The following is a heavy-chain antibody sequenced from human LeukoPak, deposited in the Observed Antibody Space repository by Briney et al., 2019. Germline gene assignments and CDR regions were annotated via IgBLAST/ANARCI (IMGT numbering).Heavy chain of an antibody. CDR3: ARESTSWYFDL. CDR1: GLSISGQW. D-gene: IGHD2-2*01. Sequence: PGGSLRLSCVASGLSISGQWMSWVRQAPGKGLEWVSVIYSGGSTYYADSVKGRFTISRDNSKNTLYLQMNSLRAEDTAVYYCARESTSWYFDLWGRGTLVTVSS. V-gene: IGHV3-53*01. J-gene: IGHJ2*01. CDR2: IYSGGST.